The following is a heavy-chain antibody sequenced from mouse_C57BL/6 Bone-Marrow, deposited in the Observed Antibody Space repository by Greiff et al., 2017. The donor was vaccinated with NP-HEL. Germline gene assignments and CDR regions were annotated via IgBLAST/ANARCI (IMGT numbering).Heavy chain of an antibody. CDR1: GYDFSNYW. CDR2: IYPGDGDT. J-gene: IGHJ3*01. CDR3: ARGAY. Sequence: VQLQESGAELVKPGASVKISCKASGYDFSNYWMNWVKQRPGKGLEWIGQIYPGDGDTNYNGKFKDKATMTADKSSSTAYMQLSRLTSEDSAVYLGARGAYRGQGTLVTVSA. V-gene: IGHV1-80*01.